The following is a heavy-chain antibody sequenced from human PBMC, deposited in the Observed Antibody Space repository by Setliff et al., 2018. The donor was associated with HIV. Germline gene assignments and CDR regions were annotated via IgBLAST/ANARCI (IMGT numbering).Heavy chain of an antibody. V-gene: IGHV3-23*01. D-gene: IGHD6-13*01. CDR3: AKTDSSSWLNPYNWFDP. CDR1: GFTFSRYA. Sequence: GGSLRLSCAASGFTFSRYAMSWVRQAPGKGLEWVSSISGSGGSTYYAESVKGRFTISRDNSKNTLYLQMNSLRPEDTAVYYCAKTDSSSWLNPYNWFDPWGQGTQVTVSS. J-gene: IGHJ5*02. CDR2: ISGSGGST.